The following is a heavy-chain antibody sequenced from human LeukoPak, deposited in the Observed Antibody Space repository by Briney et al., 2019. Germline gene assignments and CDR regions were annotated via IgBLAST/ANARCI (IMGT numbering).Heavy chain of an antibody. V-gene: IGHV1-24*01. J-gene: IGHJ4*02. D-gene: IGHD3-10*01. Sequence: GASVKVSCKVSGYTLTELSMHWVRQAPGKGLEWTGGFDPEDGETIYAQKFQGRVTMTEDTSTDTAYMELSSLRCEDTAVYYCATDLCRGVIITHDYWGQGTLVTVSS. CDR3: ATDLCRGVIITHDY. CDR1: GYTLTELS. CDR2: FDPEDGET.